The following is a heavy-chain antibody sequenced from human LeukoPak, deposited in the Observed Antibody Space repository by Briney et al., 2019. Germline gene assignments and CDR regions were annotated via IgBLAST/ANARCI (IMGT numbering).Heavy chain of an antibody. CDR2: IYHSGST. CDR1: GYSISSGYY. CDR3: AREGYSSSRTYYYYGMDV. J-gene: IGHJ6*02. D-gene: IGHD6-13*01. Sequence: PSETLSLTCTVSGYSISSGYYWGWIRQPPGKGLEWIGSIYHSGSTYYNPSLKSRVTISVDTSKNQFSLKLSSVTAADTAVYYCAREGYSSSRTYYYYGMDVWGQGTTVTVSS. V-gene: IGHV4-38-2*02.